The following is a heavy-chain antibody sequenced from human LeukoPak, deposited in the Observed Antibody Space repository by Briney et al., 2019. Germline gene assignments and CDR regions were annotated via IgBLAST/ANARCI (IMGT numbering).Heavy chain of an antibody. CDR3: ASITGTTRSYNWFDP. Sequence: GGSLRLSCAASGFTFSSYAMSWVRQAPGKGLEWVSAISGSGGSTYYADSVKGRFTISRDNAKNSLYLQMNSLRAEDTAVYYCASITGTTRSYNWFDPWGQGTLVTVSS. J-gene: IGHJ5*02. CDR2: ISGSGGST. D-gene: IGHD1-7*01. CDR1: GFTFSSYA. V-gene: IGHV3-23*01.